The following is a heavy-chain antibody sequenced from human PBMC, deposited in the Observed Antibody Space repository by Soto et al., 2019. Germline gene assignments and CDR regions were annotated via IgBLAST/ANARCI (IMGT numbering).Heavy chain of an antibody. J-gene: IGHJ5*02. CDR1: GFTFSSYG. V-gene: IGHV3-33*01. Sequence: PGGSLRLSCAASGFTFSSYGMHWVRQAPGKGLEWVAVIWYDGSNKYYADSVKGRFTISRDNSKNTLYLQMNSLRAEDTAVYYCARKYSSSWGGWFDPWGQGTLVTVSS. CDR3: ARKYSSSWGGWFDP. D-gene: IGHD6-13*01. CDR2: IWYDGSNK.